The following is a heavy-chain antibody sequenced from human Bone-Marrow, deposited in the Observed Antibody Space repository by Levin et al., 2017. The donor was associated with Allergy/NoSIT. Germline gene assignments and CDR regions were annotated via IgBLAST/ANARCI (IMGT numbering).Heavy chain of an antibody. CDR1: GDSMRSYY. CDR2: IYSTGDS. J-gene: IGHJ6*02. CDR3: ARAGGGYFGSGRYYGMDV. V-gene: IGHV4-4*07. D-gene: IGHD3-10*01. Sequence: SQTLSLTCTVSGDSMRSYYLSWIRQPAGKGLEWIGRIYSTGDSSYNPSLTSRVTMSVDSSKTQFSLRLNSVTAADTAVYYCARAGGGYFGSGRYYGMDVWGPGTTVIVSS.